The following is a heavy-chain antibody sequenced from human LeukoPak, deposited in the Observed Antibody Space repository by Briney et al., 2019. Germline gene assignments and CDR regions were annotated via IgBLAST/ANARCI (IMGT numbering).Heavy chain of an antibody. Sequence: TGGSLRLSCAASGFTFSSYLMSWVRQAPGKGLEWVANIKQDGSEKYYVDSVKGRFTISRDNAKNSLYLQMNSLRAEDTAVYYCAREGATDIVVVPADYWGQGTLVTVSS. CDR3: AREGATDIVVVPADY. D-gene: IGHD2-2*01. V-gene: IGHV3-7*01. CDR1: GFTFSSYL. J-gene: IGHJ4*02. CDR2: IKQDGSEK.